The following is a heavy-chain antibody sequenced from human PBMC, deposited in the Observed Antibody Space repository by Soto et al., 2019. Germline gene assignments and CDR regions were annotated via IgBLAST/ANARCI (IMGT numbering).Heavy chain of an antibody. CDR1: GGSISSGGYY. Sequence: SETLSLTCTVSGGSISSGGYYWSWIRQHPGKGLEWIGYIYYSGSTYYNPSLKSRVTISVGTSKNQFSLKLSSVTAADTAVYYCARVPTYYDFWSGYHSYSYFDYWGQGTLVTVSS. D-gene: IGHD3-3*01. V-gene: IGHV4-31*03. CDR3: ARVPTYYDFWSGYHSYSYFDY. J-gene: IGHJ4*02. CDR2: IYYSGST.